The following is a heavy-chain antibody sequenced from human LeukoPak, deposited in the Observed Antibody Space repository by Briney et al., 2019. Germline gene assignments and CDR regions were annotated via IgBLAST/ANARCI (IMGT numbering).Heavy chain of an antibody. CDR1: GFTVSNNY. D-gene: IGHD5-12*01. V-gene: IGHV3-53*01. CDR3: ARDSDSGYGPFAS. CDR2: IHSGGTT. J-gene: IGHJ4*02. Sequence: GGSLRLSCAASGFTVSNNYMSWVRQAPGKGLEWVSVIHSGGTTNYADSVQGRFTISRHNSKTTVYLHMNSLRAEDTAVYYCARDSDSGYGPFASWGQGTLVTVSS.